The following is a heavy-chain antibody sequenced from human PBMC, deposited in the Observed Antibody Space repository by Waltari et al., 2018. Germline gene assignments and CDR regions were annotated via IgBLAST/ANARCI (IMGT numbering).Heavy chain of an antibody. D-gene: IGHD3-3*01. J-gene: IGHJ4*02. V-gene: IGHV1-69*08. CDR3: ARDLDYDFWSGYSD. CDR1: GGTFSSYT. CDR2: SIPILGIA. Sequence: QVQLVQSGAEVKKPGSSVKVSCKASGGTFSSYTISWVRQAPGQGLEWMGRSIPILGIANYAQKFQGRVTITADKSTSTAYMELSSLRSEDTAVYYCARDLDYDFWSGYSDWGQGTLVTVSS.